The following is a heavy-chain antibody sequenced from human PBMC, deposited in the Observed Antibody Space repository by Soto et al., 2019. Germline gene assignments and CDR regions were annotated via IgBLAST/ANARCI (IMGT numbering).Heavy chain of an antibody. D-gene: IGHD3-10*01. Sequence: PSETLSLTCTVSCGSISSGGYYWSWIRQHPGKGLEWIGYIYYSGSTYYNPSLKSRVTISVDTSKNQFSLKLSSVTAADTAVYYCARDGSGSYPSDSGYYYGMDVWGQGTTVTVSS. CDR1: CGSISSGGYY. V-gene: IGHV4-31*03. J-gene: IGHJ6*02. CDR3: ARDGSGSYPSDSGYYYGMDV. CDR2: IYYSGST.